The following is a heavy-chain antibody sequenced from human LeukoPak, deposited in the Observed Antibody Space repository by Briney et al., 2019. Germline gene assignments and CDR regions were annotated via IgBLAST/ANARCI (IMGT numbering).Heavy chain of an antibody. D-gene: IGHD3-22*01. CDR3: AKDMIGRYFDY. J-gene: IGHJ4*02. CDR2: ISGSGGST. CDR1: GFPVSSIY. V-gene: IGHV3-23*01. Sequence: GGSLRLSCAASGFPVSSIYMSWVRQAPGKGLEWVSAISGSGGSTYYADSVKGRFTISRDNSKNTLYLQMNSLRAEDTAVYYCAKDMIGRYFDYWGQGTLVTVSS.